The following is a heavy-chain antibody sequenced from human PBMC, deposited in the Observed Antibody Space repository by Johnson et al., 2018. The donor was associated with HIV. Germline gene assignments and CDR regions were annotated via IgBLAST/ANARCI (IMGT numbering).Heavy chain of an antibody. Sequence: VQLVESGGGVVQPGRSLRLSCVASGFTFSSYDMHWVRQPTGKRLEWVSGIGTAGDTYYPGSVKGRFTISRENAKNSLYLQMNSLRAGDTAVYYWARRGGPGGRGAFDIWGQGTMVTVSS. V-gene: IGHV3-13*01. D-gene: IGHD3-16*01. J-gene: IGHJ3*02. CDR1: GFTFSSYD. CDR3: ARRGGPGGRGAFDI. CDR2: IGTAGDT.